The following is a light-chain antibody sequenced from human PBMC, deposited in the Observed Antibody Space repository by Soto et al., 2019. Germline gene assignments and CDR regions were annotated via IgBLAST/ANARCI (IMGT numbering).Light chain of an antibody. V-gene: IGKV4-1*01. Sequence: DIVMTQSPDSLAVSLGERATINCKSSQSVLYSSNNKNYLAWYQQKPGQPPKLLIYWASTRESGVPDRFSGSGSGTDLTLTISSLQAEDVAVYYCQQYHSTPRTFGQGTKVEIK. J-gene: IGKJ1*01. CDR2: WAS. CDR3: QQYHSTPRT. CDR1: QSVLYSSNNKNY.